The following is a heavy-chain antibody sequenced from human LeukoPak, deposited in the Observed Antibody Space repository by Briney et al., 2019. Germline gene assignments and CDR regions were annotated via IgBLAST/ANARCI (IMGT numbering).Heavy chain of an antibody. V-gene: IGHV4-34*01. CDR2: INHSGST. CDR3: ARLQGRNYYDSSGYYLFDY. Sequence: SETLSLTCAVYGGSFSGYYWSWIRQPPGKGLEWIGEINHSGSTNYNPSLKSRVTISVDTSKNQFSPKLSSVTAADTAVYYCARLQGRNYYDSSGYYLFDYWGQGTLVTVSS. D-gene: IGHD3-22*01. J-gene: IGHJ4*02. CDR1: GGSFSGYY.